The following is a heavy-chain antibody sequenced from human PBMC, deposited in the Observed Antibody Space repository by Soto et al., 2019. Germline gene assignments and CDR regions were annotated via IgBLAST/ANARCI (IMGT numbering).Heavy chain of an antibody. J-gene: IGHJ4*02. Sequence: WSLRLSCAASGFSFGSYALSWVRQAPGKGLEWVSTISGSDGKTFYADSVKGRFSISRDTSQSTLYLQMNSLRADDTAMYYCARWSYLDYWGQGTRGTVSS. CDR1: GFSFGSYA. CDR2: ISGSDGKT. CDR3: ARWSYLDY. D-gene: IGHD3-3*01. V-gene: IGHV3-23*01.